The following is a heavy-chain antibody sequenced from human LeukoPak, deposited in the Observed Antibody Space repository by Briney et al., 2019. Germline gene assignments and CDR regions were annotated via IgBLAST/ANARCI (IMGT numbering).Heavy chain of an antibody. CDR3: ASLDYGDYDVSPRFDY. D-gene: IGHD4-17*01. CDR1: GSTFSSYA. Sequence: SVKVSCKASGSTFSSYAISWVRQAPGQGLEWMGRIIPILGIANYAQKFQGRVTITADKSTSTAYMELSSLRSEDTAVYYCASLDYGDYDVSPRFDYWGQGTLVTVSS. CDR2: IIPILGIA. V-gene: IGHV1-69*04. J-gene: IGHJ4*02.